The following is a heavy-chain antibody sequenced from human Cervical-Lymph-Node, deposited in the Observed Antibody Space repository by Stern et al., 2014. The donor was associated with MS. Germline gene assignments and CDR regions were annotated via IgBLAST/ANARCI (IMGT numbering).Heavy chain of an antibody. CDR2: MYNDESSI. J-gene: IGHJ4*02. Sequence: EVQLVQSGGGLVQPGGSLRLSCAASGFIFSRPWMPWVRQAPGKGLVWGSRMYNDESSISYGDPVKGRFTISRDNAKNTLFLQMHSLRAEDTAVYFCVRETFRGTFFDSWGQGTLVTVSS. CDR1: GFIFSRPW. CDR3: VRETFRGTFFDS. D-gene: IGHD3-22*01. V-gene: IGHV3-74*01.